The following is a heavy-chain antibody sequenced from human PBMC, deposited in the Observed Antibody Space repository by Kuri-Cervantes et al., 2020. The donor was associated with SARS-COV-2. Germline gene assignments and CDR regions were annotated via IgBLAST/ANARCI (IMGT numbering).Heavy chain of an antibody. CDR2: IFHSGNT. Sequence: ESLKISCAVSGYSISSGYYWGWIRQPPGKGLEWIGSIFHSGNTYYNPSLKSRVTISLDKSKNQFSLNLSSVTAADTALYYCARQGATWFYYFDYWGQGTLVTVSS. J-gene: IGHJ4*02. V-gene: IGHV4-38-2*01. CDR1: GYSISSGYY. CDR3: ARQGATWFYYFDY. D-gene: IGHD3-22*01.